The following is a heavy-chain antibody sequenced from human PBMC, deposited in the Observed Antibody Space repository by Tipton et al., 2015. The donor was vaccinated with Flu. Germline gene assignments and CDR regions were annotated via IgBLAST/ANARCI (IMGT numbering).Heavy chain of an antibody. J-gene: IGHJ4*02. D-gene: IGHD6-19*01. Sequence: VQLVQSGGGVARPGGSLRLSCVASGFAFDDFVMSWVRRVPGKGLEWVSGSNWIGGSTKYADSVKGRFTISRDNGKNSLFLQMNSLRGWDTAFYHCVRVGGPVAALAYWGPGTLVTVSS. V-gene: IGHV3-20*01. CDR1: GFAFDDFV. CDR2: SNWIGGST. CDR3: VRVGGPVAALAY.